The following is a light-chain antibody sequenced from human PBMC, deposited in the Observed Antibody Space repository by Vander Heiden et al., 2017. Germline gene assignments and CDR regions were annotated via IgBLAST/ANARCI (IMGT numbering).Light chain of an antibody. CDR1: IFEVKN. CDR2: RNT. Sequence: SDELTQPLSVSVALGQAASITCGGDIFEVKNVYWFQQRPGQAPALVIYRNTFRPAGIPERISGSKSGNTATLTISRAQADDEADYFCQVWDTSPLFGGGTKLTVL. CDR3: QVWDTSPL. V-gene: IGLV3-9*01. J-gene: IGLJ2*01.